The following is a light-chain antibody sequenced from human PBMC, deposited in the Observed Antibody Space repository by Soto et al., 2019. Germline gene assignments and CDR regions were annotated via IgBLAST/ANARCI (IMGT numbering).Light chain of an antibody. CDR2: EVS. J-gene: IGLJ1*01. CDR1: SSDVGSYNY. Sequence: QSVLTQPASVSGSPGQSITISCTGTSSDVGSYNYVSWYQLHPGKAPKLMIYEVSNRPSGVSNRFSGSKSGDTASLTISGLQAEDEADYYCSSYTSSSTAVFGTGTKVTVL. V-gene: IGLV2-14*01. CDR3: SSYTSSSTAV.